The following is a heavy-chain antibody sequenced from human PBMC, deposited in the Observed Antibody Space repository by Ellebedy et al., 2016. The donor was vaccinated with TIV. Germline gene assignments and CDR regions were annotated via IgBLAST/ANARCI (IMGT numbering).Heavy chain of an antibody. CDR3: ARGGASSKYFDY. CDR1: GDSISSYY. J-gene: IGHJ4*02. Sequence: MPSETLSLTCTVSGDSISSYYWSWIRQPPGKGLEWTGFIYYSGRTNYNPSLKSRVTISVDTSKNQFSLELSSVTAADTAVYYCARGGASSKYFDYWGQGTLVTVSS. CDR2: IYYSGRT. V-gene: IGHV4-59*01.